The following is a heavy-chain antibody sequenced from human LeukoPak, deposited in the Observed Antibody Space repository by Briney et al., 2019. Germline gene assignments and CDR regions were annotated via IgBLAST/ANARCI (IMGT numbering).Heavy chain of an antibody. J-gene: IGHJ3*01. D-gene: IGHD3-10*01. V-gene: IGHV4-31*02. Sequence: SQTLSLTCTVSGGSISSGDYYWSWIRQHPGKGLEWIGNIYYSGSTYYKPSLKSRVTISVDTSKNQFSLKLSSVTAADTAVYYCARETGELTAVDLGGRGTMVTVSS. CDR3: ARETGELTAVDL. CDR2: IYYSGST. CDR1: GGSISSGDYY.